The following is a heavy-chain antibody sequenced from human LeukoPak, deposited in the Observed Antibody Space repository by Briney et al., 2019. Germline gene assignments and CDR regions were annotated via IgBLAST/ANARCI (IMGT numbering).Heavy chain of an antibody. CDR3: AKGSGSGWYGWLDP. V-gene: IGHV3-23*01. Sequence: GGSLRLSCAVSGFTFRSYAMNWVRQAPGKGLEWVSVITDSGTNTYYGDSVKGGFTVSRDNSKNTLYLQMNSLRAEDTAVYYCAKGSGSGWYGWLDPWGQGTLVTVSS. CDR1: GFTFRSYA. CDR2: ITDSGTNT. D-gene: IGHD6-19*01. J-gene: IGHJ5*02.